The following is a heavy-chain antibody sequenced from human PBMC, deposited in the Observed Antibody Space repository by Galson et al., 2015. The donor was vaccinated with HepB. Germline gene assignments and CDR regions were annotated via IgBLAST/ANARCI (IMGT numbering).Heavy chain of an antibody. J-gene: IGHJ4*02. CDR3: ARDPTTVTTCDY. Sequence: SVKVSCKASGYTFTSYGISWVRQAPGQGLEWMGWISAYNGNTKYAQKLQGRVTMTTDTSTSTAYMELRSLRSDDTAVYYCARDPTTVTTCDYWGQGTLVTVSS. D-gene: IGHD4-17*01. V-gene: IGHV1-18*04. CDR1: GYTFTSYG. CDR2: ISAYNGNT.